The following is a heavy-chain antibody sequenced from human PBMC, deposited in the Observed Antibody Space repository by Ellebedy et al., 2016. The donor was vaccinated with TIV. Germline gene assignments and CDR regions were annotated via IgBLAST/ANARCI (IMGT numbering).Heavy chain of an antibody. J-gene: IGHJ4*02. CDR3: ARGYSYEFDY. D-gene: IGHD5-18*01. CDR1: GYIFTTSA. CDR2: INLGIGDT. V-gene: IGHV1-3*01. Sequence: AASVKVSCKTSGYIFTTSAMHWVRQAPGQSLEWMGWINLGIGDTKYSQNFQGRLTITSDASASTVYMELSSLRSGDTAVYFCARGYSYEFDYWGQGTLVTVSS.